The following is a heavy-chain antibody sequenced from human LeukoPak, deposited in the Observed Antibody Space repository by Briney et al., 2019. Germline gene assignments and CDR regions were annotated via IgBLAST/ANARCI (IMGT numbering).Heavy chain of an antibody. CDR2: IYYSGST. V-gene: IGHV4-59*01. J-gene: IGHJ4*02. D-gene: IGHD4-23*01. Sequence: PSETLSLXCAVYDGSLGGYYWSWIRQPPGKGLEWIGYIYYSGSTNYNPSLKSRVTISVDTSKNQFSLKLSSVTAADTAVYYCARGVYGGNSGGTNGGYWGQGTLVTVSS. CDR3: ARGVYGGNSGGTNGGY. CDR1: DGSLGGYY.